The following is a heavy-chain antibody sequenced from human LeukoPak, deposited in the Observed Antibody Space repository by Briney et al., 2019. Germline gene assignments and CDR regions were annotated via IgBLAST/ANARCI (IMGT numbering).Heavy chain of an antibody. CDR2: INHSGST. CDR1: GGSFSGYY. D-gene: IGHD3-3*01. CDR3: ARARVVIHLFGY. V-gene: IGHV4-34*01. J-gene: IGHJ4*02. Sequence: SETLSLTCAVYGGSFSGYYWSWIRQPPGKGLEWIGEINHSGSTNYNPSLKSRVTISVDTSKNQFSLKLSSVTAADTAVYYCARARVVIHLFGYWGQGTLVTVSS.